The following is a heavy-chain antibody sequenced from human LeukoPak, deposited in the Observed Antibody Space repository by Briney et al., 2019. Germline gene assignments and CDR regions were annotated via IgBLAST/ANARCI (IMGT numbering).Heavy chain of an antibody. J-gene: IGHJ4*02. Sequence: GGSLRLSCAVSGFTFRTYWMHWVHQVPGEGLVWVSRITEDGSITNYADSVKGRFSISRDNSKNTLYLQMNSLRAEDTALYYYGRDMGVRSGYWGQGPLVTVSS. CDR2: ITEDGSIT. CDR3: GRDMGVRSGY. V-gene: IGHV3-74*01. D-gene: IGHD1-26*01. CDR1: GFTFRTYW.